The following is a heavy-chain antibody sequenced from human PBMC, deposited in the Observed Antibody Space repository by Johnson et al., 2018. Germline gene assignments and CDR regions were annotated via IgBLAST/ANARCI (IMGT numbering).Heavy chain of an antibody. CDR1: GFTFSTSA. J-gene: IGHJ6*02. CDR2: IWSDGTNK. CDR3: ARDYLTDMYTGTGNDYGMDV. Sequence: QVQLVQSGGGVVQPGRSLRLSCAASGFTFSTSAIHWVRQAPGKGLEWVAVIWSDGTNKYNVDSVKGRFTISRDNSKNTVYLQMNSLGGEDTGVYYCARDYLTDMYTGTGNDYGMDVWGQGTTVTVSS. V-gene: IGHV3-33*01. D-gene: IGHD1-1*01.